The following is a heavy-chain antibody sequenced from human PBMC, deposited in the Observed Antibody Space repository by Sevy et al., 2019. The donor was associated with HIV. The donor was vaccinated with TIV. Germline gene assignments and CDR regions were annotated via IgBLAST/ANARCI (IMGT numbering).Heavy chain of an antibody. V-gene: IGHV1-2*02. CDR2: INPNGGGSGGT. CDR1: TYSFTAYY. CDR3: ACGGLFSPGHYSDY. D-gene: IGHD2-21*01. Sequence: ASVKVSCKTSTYSFTAYYIHWVRQAPGQGLEWMGWINPNGGGSGGTNYAQKFQGRVTMTSDASINTAYMELTRLTSDATAVYFCACGGLFSPGHYSDYWGQGTLVTVSS. J-gene: IGHJ4*02.